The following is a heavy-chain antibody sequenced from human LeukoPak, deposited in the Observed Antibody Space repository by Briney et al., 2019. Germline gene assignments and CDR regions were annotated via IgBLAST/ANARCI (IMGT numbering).Heavy chain of an antibody. D-gene: IGHD3-16*02. CDR2: ISGSGGST. CDR1: GFTFSSYS. V-gene: IGHV3-23*01. Sequence: GGSLRLSCAASGFTFSSYSMSWVRQAPGKGLEWVSSISGSGGSTYYADSVKGRFTISRDNSKNTLYLQMNIMRAEDTAVYYVAKDRYRDDYVWVSYRFSGYPFDYWGQGTLVTVSS. J-gene: IGHJ4*02. CDR3: AKDRYRDDYVWVSYRFSGYPFDY.